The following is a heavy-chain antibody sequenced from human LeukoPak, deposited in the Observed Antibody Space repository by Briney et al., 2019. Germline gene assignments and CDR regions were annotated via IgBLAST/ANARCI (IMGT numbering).Heavy chain of an antibody. V-gene: IGHV3-48*03. CDR1: GFTFSSYE. J-gene: IGHJ4*02. Sequence: GSLRLSCAASGFTFSSYEMNWVRQAPGKGLEWVSYISSSGSTIYYADSVKGRFTISRDNAKNSLYLQMNSLRAEDTAVYYCARDFDHWDFDYWGQGTLVTVSS. D-gene: IGHD3-9*01. CDR3: ARDFDHWDFDY. CDR2: ISSSGSTI.